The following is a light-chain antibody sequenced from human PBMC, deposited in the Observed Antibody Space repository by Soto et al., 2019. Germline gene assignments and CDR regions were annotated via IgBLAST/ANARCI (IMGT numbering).Light chain of an antibody. J-gene: IGKJ2*01. CDR2: DAS. CDR1: QSISSW. Sequence: DIQMTQSPSTLSASVGDRVTITCRASQSISSWLAWYQQKPGKAPKLLIYDASSLESGDPSSCSGSGSGTEFTLTIISLQPDDFATYYCQQYNSYSSYTFGQGTKLEIK. V-gene: IGKV1-5*01. CDR3: QQYNSYSSYT.